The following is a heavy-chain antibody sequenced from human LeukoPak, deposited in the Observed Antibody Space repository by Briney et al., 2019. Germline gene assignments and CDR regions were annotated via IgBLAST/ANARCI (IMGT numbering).Heavy chain of an antibody. CDR1: GFTFSSYW. CDR3: ARPGGGAAAADPSS. J-gene: IGHJ4*02. D-gene: IGHD6-13*01. CDR2: INNDGSST. Sequence: GGSLRLSCAASGFTFSSYWMHWVRQAPGKGLVWVSRINNDGSSTSYADSVKGRFFISRDNAKNTLYLQLNNLTVEDMAVYYCARPGGGAAAADPSSWGQGTLVTVSS. V-gene: IGHV3-74*01.